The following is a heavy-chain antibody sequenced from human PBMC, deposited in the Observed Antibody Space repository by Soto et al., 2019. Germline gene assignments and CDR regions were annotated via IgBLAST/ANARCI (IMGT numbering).Heavy chain of an antibody. CDR3: ARDNYDFWSGYRQNYGMDV. J-gene: IGHJ6*02. CDR1: GCTFTGYY. Sequence: GASVKVSCKASGCTFTGYYMHWVRQAPGQGLEWMGWINPNSGGTNYAQKFQGRVTMTGDTSISTAYMELSRLRSDDTAVYYCARDNYDFWSGYRQNYGMDVWGQGTTVTVSS. V-gene: IGHV1-2*02. D-gene: IGHD3-3*01. CDR2: INPNSGGT.